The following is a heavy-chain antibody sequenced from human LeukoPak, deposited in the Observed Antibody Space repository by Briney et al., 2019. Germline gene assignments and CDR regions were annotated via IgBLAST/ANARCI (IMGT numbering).Heavy chain of an antibody. Sequence: SETLSLTCTVSGYSISSGYYWGWIRQPPGKGLEWIGSIYHSGVTYYNPSLKSRVTISVDTSKNQFSLKLSSVTAADTAVYYCARVPGYCSSTSCYTAGGGNWFDPWGQGTLVTVSS. J-gene: IGHJ5*02. CDR3: ARVPGYCSSTSCYTAGGGNWFDP. V-gene: IGHV4-38-2*02. CDR1: GYSISSGYY. CDR2: IYHSGVT. D-gene: IGHD2-2*02.